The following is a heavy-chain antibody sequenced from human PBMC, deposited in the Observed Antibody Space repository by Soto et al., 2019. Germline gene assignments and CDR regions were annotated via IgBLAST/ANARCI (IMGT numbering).Heavy chain of an antibody. CDR1: GYRFTSYC. V-gene: IGHV5-51*01. Sequence: PGESLKICCKCSGYRFTSYCIGLVRQMPGKGLEWMGIIYPGDSDTRYSPSFQGQVTISADKSISTAYLQWSSLKASDTAMYYCARHIYYDTSGYPILGMDVWGQGTTVTVS. CDR2: IYPGDSDT. J-gene: IGHJ6*02. D-gene: IGHD3-22*01. CDR3: ARHIYYDTSGYPILGMDV.